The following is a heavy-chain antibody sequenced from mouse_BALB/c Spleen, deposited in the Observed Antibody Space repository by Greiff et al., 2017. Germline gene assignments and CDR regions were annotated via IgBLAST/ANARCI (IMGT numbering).Heavy chain of an antibody. D-gene: IGHD1-1*01. V-gene: IGHV1-7*01. J-gene: IGHJ3*01. CDR2: INPSTGYT. CDR3: ARTTGAY. CDR1: GYTFTSYW. Sequence: QVQLKQSGAELAKPGASVKMSCKASGYTFTSYWMHWVKQRPGQGLEWIGYINPSTGYTEYNQKFKDKATLTADKSSSTAYMQLSSLTSEDSAVYYCARTTGAYWGQGTLVTVSA.